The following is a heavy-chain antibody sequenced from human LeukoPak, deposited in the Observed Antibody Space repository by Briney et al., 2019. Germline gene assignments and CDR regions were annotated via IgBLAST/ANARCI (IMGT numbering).Heavy chain of an antibody. D-gene: IGHD3-3*01. Sequence: SETLSLTCTVSGGSISSYYWSWIRQTPGKRLEWIGTIYTNGTTHYNPSLKSRVSISVGSKNQFHLNVRYVTAADTVMYYCARLLGSFGVIIGLDYWGHGTFVTVSS. CDR2: IYTNGTT. CDR1: GGSISSYY. J-gene: IGHJ4*01. V-gene: IGHV4-59*01. CDR3: ARLLGSFGVIIGLDY.